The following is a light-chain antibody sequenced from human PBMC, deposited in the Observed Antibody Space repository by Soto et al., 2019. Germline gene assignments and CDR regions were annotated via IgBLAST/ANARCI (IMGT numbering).Light chain of an antibody. CDR1: QSVSSSY. J-gene: IGKJ1*01. V-gene: IGKV3-20*01. Sequence: IVLTQSPGTLSLSPGERATVSCRASQSVSSSYLAWYQQNPGQAPRLLSYGASSRATGIPDRLSGSGSGTDFTPTISRLEPEDFAVYYCQQYGSSPTWTFGQGTKVDIK. CDR3: QQYGSSPTWT. CDR2: GAS.